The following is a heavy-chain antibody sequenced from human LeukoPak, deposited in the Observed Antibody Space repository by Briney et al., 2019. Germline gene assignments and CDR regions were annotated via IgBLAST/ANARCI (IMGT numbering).Heavy chain of an antibody. V-gene: IGHV3-21*01. CDR1: GFTFSSYS. Sequence: GGSLRLSCAASGFTFSSYSMNWVRQAPGKGLEWVSSISSGSSYIYYADSVKGRFTISRDNAKNSLYLQMNSLRAEDTAVYYCARDRGRLLDYWGQGTLVTVSS. D-gene: IGHD1-26*01. J-gene: IGHJ4*02. CDR2: ISSGSSYI. CDR3: ARDRGRLLDY.